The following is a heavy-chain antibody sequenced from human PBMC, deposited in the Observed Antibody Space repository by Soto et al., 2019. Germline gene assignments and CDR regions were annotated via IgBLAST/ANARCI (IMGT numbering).Heavy chain of an antibody. V-gene: IGHV3-21*01. CDR2: ISSSSTYI. CDR3: ARGTNYYDSSVYYGY. Sequence: PGGSLRLSCAASGFTFSSYSMNWVRQAPGKGLQWVSSISSSSTYIYYADSVKGRFTISRDNAKNSLYLQMNSLRAEDTAVYYCARGTNYYDSSVYYGYWGQGTLLTVSS. J-gene: IGHJ4*02. D-gene: IGHD3-22*01. CDR1: GFTFSSYS.